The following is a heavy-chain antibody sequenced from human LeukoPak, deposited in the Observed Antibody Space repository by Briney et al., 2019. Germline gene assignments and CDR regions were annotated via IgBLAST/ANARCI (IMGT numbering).Heavy chain of an antibody. V-gene: IGHV3-11*01. D-gene: IGHD5-18*01. CDR3: ARNGYSYSQDRVDV. CDR2: FSPVSNNI. J-gene: IGHJ6*02. CDR1: GFTFNDYY. Sequence: GGSLRLSCAASGFTFNDYYMSWIRQAPGRGLEWVSYFSPVSNNIYYAYSVKGRFTISRDNAKKSLYLQMNSLRAEDTAVYYCARNGYSYSQDRVDVWGQGTTVIVSS.